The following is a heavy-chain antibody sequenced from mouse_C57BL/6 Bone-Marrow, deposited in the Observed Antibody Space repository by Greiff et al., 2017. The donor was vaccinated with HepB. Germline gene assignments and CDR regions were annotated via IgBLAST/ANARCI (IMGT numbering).Heavy chain of an antibody. CDR3: ARLRFAY. CDR1: GFSLTSYG. Sequence: QVQLQQSGPGLVQPSQSLSITCTVSGFSLTSYGVHWVRQSPGKGLEWLGVIWSGGSTDYNAAFISRLSISKYNSKSQVFFKMNSLQADDTAIYYCARLRFAYWGQGTLVTVSA. J-gene: IGHJ3*01. CDR2: IWSGGST. V-gene: IGHV2-2*01.